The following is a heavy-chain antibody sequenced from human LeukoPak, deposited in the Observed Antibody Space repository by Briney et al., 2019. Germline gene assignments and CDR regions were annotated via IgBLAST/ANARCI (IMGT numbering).Heavy chain of an antibody. D-gene: IGHD3-10*01. V-gene: IGHV4-59*01. Sequence: SETLSLTCTVSGGSISSYYWSWIRQPPGKGLEWIGYIYYSGSTNYNPSLKSRVTISVDTSKNQFSLKLSSVTAAATAVYYCARGSYYYGSGSYYNKVPNWFDPWGQGTLVTVSS. CDR2: IYYSGST. CDR3: ARGSYYYGSGSYYNKVPNWFDP. J-gene: IGHJ5*02. CDR1: GGSISSYY.